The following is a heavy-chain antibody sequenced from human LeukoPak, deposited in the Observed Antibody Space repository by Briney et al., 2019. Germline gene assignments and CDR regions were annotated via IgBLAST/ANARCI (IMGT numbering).Heavy chain of an antibody. CDR2: INPNSGGT. CDR3: ASTSPGAGTTPLDY. J-gene: IGHJ4*02. CDR1: GYTFTGYY. Sequence: ASAKVSCKASGYTFTGYYMHWVRQAPGQGLEWMGWINPNSGGTNYAQKFQGRVTMTRDTSISTAYMELSRLRSDDTAVYYCASTSPGAGTTPLDYWGQGTLVTVSS. V-gene: IGHV1-2*02. D-gene: IGHD1-7*01.